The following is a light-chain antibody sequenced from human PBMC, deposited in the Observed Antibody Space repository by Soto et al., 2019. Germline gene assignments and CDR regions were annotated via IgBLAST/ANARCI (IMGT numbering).Light chain of an antibody. V-gene: IGLV2-23*01. CDR2: EGT. J-gene: IGLJ1*01. CDR3: CSYASSSTYV. CDR1: SNDVGSYNL. Sequence: QSALTQPASVSGSPGQSITISCTGTSNDVGSYNLVSWYQQHPGKAPKLMIYEGTKRPSGVSDRFSGSRSGNTASLTISGLQAEDEADYYCCSYASSSTYVFGTGTKVTVL.